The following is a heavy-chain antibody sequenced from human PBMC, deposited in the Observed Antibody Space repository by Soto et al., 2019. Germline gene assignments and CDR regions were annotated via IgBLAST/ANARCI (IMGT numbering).Heavy chain of an antibody. D-gene: IGHD2-8*01. CDR1: GDSLSSGGYY. CDR3: AKTKTPHVRNGMDV. Sequence: QVRLQESGPGLVRPSQTLSLTCTVSGDSLSSGGYYCSWIRQLPGKGLEWIGFIYYSGSTFYNPSLRTRVTMSADASKKQISLQLSSVTAADTAVYYCAKTKTPHVRNGMDVWGQGTTVTVTS. J-gene: IGHJ6*02. V-gene: IGHV4-31*04. CDR2: IYYSGST.